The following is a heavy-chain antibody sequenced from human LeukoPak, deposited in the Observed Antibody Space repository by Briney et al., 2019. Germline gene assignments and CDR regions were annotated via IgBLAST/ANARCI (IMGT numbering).Heavy chain of an antibody. V-gene: IGHV3-7*01. J-gene: IGHJ4*02. CDR3: VRVLGAYSSVYGPDFDY. CDR2: IKQDGREK. Sequence: GGSLRLSCAASGFTFSIYWMSWVRLAPGKGLEWVANIKQDGREKYYVDSVKGRFTISRDNAKNSLYLQMSSLRAEDTAVYYCVRVLGAYSSVYGPDFDYWGQGILVTVSS. CDR1: GFTFSIYW. D-gene: IGHD3-16*01.